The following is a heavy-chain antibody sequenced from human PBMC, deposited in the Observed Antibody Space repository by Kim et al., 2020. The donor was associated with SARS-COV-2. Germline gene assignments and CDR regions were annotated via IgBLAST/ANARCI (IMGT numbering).Heavy chain of an antibody. Sequence: GGSLRLSCAASGFTFSDYYMSWIRQAPGKGLEWVSYISSSGSTIYYADSVKGRFTISRDNAKNPLYLQMNSLRAEDTAVYYCASLPYFNYYYYGMDVWGQGTTVTVSS. CDR2: ISSSGSTI. D-gene: IGHD3-10*01. CDR1: GFTFSDYY. J-gene: IGHJ6*02. CDR3: ASLPYFNYYYYGMDV. V-gene: IGHV3-11*04.